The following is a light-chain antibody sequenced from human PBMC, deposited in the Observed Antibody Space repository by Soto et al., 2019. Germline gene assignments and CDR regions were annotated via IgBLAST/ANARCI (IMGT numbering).Light chain of an antibody. Sequence: QSVLTQPASVSGSPGQSITISCTGTSSDVGGYNYVSWYQQHPGKAPKLMIYDVSNRPSGVSNRFSGSKSGNTASLTISGLQAEDEADYYCSSYTSSSIVFGTGTQVTVL. J-gene: IGLJ1*01. CDR2: DVS. V-gene: IGLV2-14*01. CDR1: SSDVGGYNY. CDR3: SSYTSSSIV.